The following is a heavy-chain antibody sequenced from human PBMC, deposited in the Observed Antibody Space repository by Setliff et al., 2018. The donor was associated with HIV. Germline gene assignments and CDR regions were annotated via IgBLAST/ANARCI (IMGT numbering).Heavy chain of an antibody. V-gene: IGHV4-31*03. CDR3: ARTDYYDSSGPEYFQH. Sequence: SETLSLTCTVSGGSLSSSGYYWGWIRQPPGKGLEWIGYTYYSGSTYYNPSLKSRATISVDTSTNQFSLKLSSVTAADTAVYYCARTDYYDSSGPEYFQHWGQGTLVTVSS. J-gene: IGHJ1*01. CDR2: TYYSGST. CDR1: GGSLSSSGYY. D-gene: IGHD3-22*01.